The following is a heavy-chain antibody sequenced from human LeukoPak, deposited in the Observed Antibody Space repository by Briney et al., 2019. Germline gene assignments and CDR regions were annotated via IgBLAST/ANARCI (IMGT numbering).Heavy chain of an antibody. CDR2: IYYSGST. D-gene: IGHD2-2*01. CDR3: ARHPRYCSSSSCYRGGDFDY. J-gene: IGHJ4*02. V-gene: IGHV4-39*01. CDR1: GGSISSSSYY. Sequence: SETLSLTCTVSGGSISSSSYYWGWIRQPPGKGREWIVSIYYSGSTYYNPSLKSRVTISVNTSKNQFSRKMSPIPAAARAVYYCARHPRYCSSSSCYRGGDFDYWGQGTLVTVSS.